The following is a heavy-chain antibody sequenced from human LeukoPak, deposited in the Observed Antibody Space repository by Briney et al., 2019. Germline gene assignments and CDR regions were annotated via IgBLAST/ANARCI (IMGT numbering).Heavy chain of an antibody. V-gene: IGHV4-59*12. CDR1: GGSISSYY. CDR2: IYYSGST. D-gene: IGHD5-12*01. Sequence: SETLSLTCTVSGGSISSYYWSWIRQPPGKGLEWIGYIYYSGSTNYNPSLKSRVTISVDTSKNQFSLKLSSVTAADTAVYYCARVRKSSANTKSIRFDPWGQGTLVTVSS. J-gene: IGHJ5*02. CDR3: ARVRKSSANTKSIRFDP.